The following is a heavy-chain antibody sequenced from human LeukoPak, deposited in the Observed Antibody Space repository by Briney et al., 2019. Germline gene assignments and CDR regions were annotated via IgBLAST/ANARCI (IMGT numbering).Heavy chain of an antibody. CDR2: INHSGST. Sequence: SETLSLTCAVYGGSLSGYYWSWIRQPPGRGLEWIGEINHSGSTNYNPSLKSRVTISVDTSKNQFSLKLSSVTAADTAVYYCARRQGGFWSGYYPKPEYFDYWGQGTLVTVSS. V-gene: IGHV4-34*01. J-gene: IGHJ4*02. D-gene: IGHD3-3*01. CDR1: GGSLSGYY. CDR3: ARRQGGFWSGYYPKPEYFDY.